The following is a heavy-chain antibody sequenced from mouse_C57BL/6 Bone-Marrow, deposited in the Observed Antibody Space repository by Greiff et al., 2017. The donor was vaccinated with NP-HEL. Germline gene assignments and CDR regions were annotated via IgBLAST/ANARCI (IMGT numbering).Heavy chain of an antibody. D-gene: IGHD1-1*01. V-gene: IGHV7-3*01. J-gene: IGHJ3*01. Sequence: EVMLVESGGGLVQPGGSLSLSCAASGFTFTDYYMSWVRQPPGKALEWLGFIRNKANGYTTEYSASVKGRFTISRDNSQSILYLQMNALRAEDSATYYCASDYYYGSSYFAYWGQGTLVTVSA. CDR1: GFTFTDYY. CDR3: ASDYYYGSSYFAY. CDR2: IRNKANGYTT.